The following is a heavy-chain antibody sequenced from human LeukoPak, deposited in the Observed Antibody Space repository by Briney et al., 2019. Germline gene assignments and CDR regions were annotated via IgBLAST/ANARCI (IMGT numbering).Heavy chain of an antibody. J-gene: IGHJ4*02. CDR1: GFTFSSYS. Sequence: GGSLRLSCAASGFTFSSYSMSWVRQAPGKGLEWVSSISSSSTYRYYAASVKGRFTISRDNAKTSLYLQMNSLRAEDTAVYYCARDLSGIAGYTYGRGIDYWGQGTLVTVSS. D-gene: IGHD5-18*01. V-gene: IGHV3-21*01. CDR3: ARDLSGIAGYTYGRGIDY. CDR2: ISSSSTYR.